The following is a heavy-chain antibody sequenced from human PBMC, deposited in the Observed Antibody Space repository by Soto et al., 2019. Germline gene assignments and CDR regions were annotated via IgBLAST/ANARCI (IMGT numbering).Heavy chain of an antibody. CDR1: GYTFTNYW. D-gene: IGHD3-22*01. V-gene: IGHV5-51*01. J-gene: IGHJ6*02. CDR2: MYPGDSDT. Sequence: PGESLKISCKGSGYTFTNYWIGWVRQMTGKGLEWMGIMYPGDSDTRYSPSFQGQVTISADKSISTAYLQWSSLKASDTAIYYYARRGPYYDDGSGYYAVDVWGQGTTVTVSS. CDR3: ARRGPYYDDGSGYYAVDV.